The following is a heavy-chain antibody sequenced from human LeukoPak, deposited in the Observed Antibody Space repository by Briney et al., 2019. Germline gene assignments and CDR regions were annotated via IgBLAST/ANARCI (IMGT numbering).Heavy chain of an antibody. D-gene: IGHD3-10*01. CDR2: ISWNGDST. V-gene: IGHV3-43*01. CDR1: GFTFDDYS. J-gene: IGHJ3*02. CDR3: VKDRRGSDAFDI. Sequence: GGSLRLSCAASGFTFDDYSMYWVRQAPGKGLEWFSLISWNGDSTYYADSVKGRFTISRDNSKNSLYLQMNSLRTEDTALYYCVKDRRGSDAFDIWGQGTMVTVSS.